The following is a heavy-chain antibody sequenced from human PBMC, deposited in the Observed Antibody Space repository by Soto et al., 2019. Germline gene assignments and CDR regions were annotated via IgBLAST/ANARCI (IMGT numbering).Heavy chain of an antibody. CDR2: IYYSGST. CDR3: ARVRGDLWFGEFHSWFDP. CDR1: GGSISSYY. V-gene: IGHV4-59*01. D-gene: IGHD3-10*01. J-gene: IGHJ5*02. Sequence: SETLSLTCAVYGGSISSYYWSWIRQPPGKGLEWIGYIYYSGSTNYNPSLKSRVTISVDTSKNQFSLKLSSVTAADTAVYYCARVRGDLWFGEFHSWFDPWGQGTLVTVSS.